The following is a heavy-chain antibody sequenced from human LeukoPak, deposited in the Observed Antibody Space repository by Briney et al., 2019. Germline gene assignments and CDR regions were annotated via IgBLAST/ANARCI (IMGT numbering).Heavy chain of an antibody. CDR2: IRSKANSYAT. CDR3: TSRIPLGYCSSTSCLLFDY. Sequence: GGSLRLSCAASGFTFSGSAMHWVRQASGKGPEWVGRIRSKANSYATAYAASVKGRFTISRDDSKNTAYLQMDSLKTEDTAVYYCTSRIPLGYCSSTSCLLFDYWGQGTLVTVSS. D-gene: IGHD2-2*01. J-gene: IGHJ4*02. CDR1: GFTFSGSA. V-gene: IGHV3-73*01.